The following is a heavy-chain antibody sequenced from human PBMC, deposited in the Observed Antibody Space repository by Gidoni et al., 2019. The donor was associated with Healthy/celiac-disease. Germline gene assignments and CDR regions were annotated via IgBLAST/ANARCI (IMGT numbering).Heavy chain of an antibody. CDR2: IRSSSSTI. CDR3: ARDFLLSGWYHEGFDY. J-gene: IGHJ4*02. D-gene: IGHD6-19*01. V-gene: IGHV3-48*02. CDR1: GFTFSSSS. Sequence: EVQLVESGGGLVQPGGSLSLSCAASGFTFSSSSMNWVRQAPGTGLEWVSYIRSSSSTIYYADSVKGRFTISRDNAKNSLYLQMNSLRDEDTAVYYCARDFLLSGWYHEGFDYWGQGTLVTVSS.